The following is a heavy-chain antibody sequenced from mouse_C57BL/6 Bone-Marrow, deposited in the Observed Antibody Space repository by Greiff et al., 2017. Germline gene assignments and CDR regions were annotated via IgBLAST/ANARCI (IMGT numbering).Heavy chain of an antibody. CDR3: AREPAWYYGSTWYFDV. D-gene: IGHD1-1*01. V-gene: IGHV14-3*01. J-gene: IGHJ1*03. CDR2: IDPANGNT. CDR1: GFNIKNTY. Sequence: EVQGVESVAELVRPGASVKLSCTASGFNIKNTYMHWVKQRPEQGLEWIGRIDPANGNTKYAPKFQGKATITADTSSNTAYLQLSSLTSEDTAIYYCAREPAWYYGSTWYFDVWGTGTTVTVSS.